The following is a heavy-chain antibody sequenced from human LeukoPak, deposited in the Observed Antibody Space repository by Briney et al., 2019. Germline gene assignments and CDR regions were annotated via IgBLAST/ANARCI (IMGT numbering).Heavy chain of an antibody. D-gene: IGHD7-27*01. CDR2: INPNSGGT. Sequence: ASVKVSCKASGYTLTGYYMNWVRQAPGQGLEWMGWINPNSGGTNYAQSFQDRVTMTRDTSISTAYMELSRLRSDDTAVYFCARVQTGADPYDVFDIWGQGTMVTVSS. V-gene: IGHV1-2*02. J-gene: IGHJ3*02. CDR1: GYTLTGYY. CDR3: ARVQTGADPYDVFDI.